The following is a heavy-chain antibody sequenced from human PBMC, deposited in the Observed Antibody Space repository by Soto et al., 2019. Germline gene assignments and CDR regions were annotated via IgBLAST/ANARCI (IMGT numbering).Heavy chain of an antibody. CDR1: GGIFSSYA. V-gene: IGHV1-69*13. Sequence: SVKVSCKASGGIFSSYAISWVRQAPGQGLEWMGGIIPIFGTANYAQKFQGRVTITADESTSTAYMELSSLRSEDMAVYYCARGGDILTGYYYYYYGMDVWGQGTTVTVSS. CDR3: ARGGDILTGYYYYYYGMDV. CDR2: IIPIFGTA. D-gene: IGHD3-9*01. J-gene: IGHJ6*02.